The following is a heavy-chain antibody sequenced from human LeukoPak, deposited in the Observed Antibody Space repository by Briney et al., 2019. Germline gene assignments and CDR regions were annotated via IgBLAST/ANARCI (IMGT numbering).Heavy chain of an antibody. CDR3: ACTGTTGIIYAKYFQH. V-gene: IGHV4-61*08. J-gene: IGHJ1*01. D-gene: IGHD1-1*01. Sequence: SETLSLTCTVSGGSISSGGYYWSWIRQHPGKGLEWIGYIYYSGSTYYNPSLKSRVTISVDTSKNQFSLKLNSVTAADTAVYYCACTGTTGIIYAKYFQHWGQGTLVTVSS. CDR1: GGSISSGGYY. CDR2: IYYSGST.